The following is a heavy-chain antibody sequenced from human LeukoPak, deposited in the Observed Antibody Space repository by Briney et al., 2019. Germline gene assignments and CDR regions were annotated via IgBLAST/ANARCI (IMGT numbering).Heavy chain of an antibody. CDR1: GGSISSGDYY. CDR3: ARGPTAAIDY. CDR2: IYYSWST. D-gene: IGHD2-2*01. V-gene: IGHV4-30-4*01. J-gene: IGHJ4*02. Sequence: SQTLSLTCTVSGGSISSGDYYWSWIRQPPGKGLEWIGYIYYSWSTYYNPSLKSRLTISVDTSKNQLSLKLSSVTAADTAVYYCARGPTAAIDYWGQGTLVTVSS.